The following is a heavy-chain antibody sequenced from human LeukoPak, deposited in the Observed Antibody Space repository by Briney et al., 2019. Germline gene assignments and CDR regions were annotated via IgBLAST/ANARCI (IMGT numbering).Heavy chain of an antibody. CDR2: TYYRSKWYN. D-gene: IGHD6-19*01. CDR1: GDSVSSNSAA. J-gene: IGHJ4*02. Sequence: SQTLSLTCATSGDSVSSNSAAWNWIRQSPSRGLEWLGRTYYRSKWYNGYAVSVKSRITINPDTSKNQFSLQLNSVTPEDTAVYYCARDLDVAGPIRMYFDYWGQGTLVTVSS. CDR3: ARDLDVAGPIRMYFDY. V-gene: IGHV6-1*01.